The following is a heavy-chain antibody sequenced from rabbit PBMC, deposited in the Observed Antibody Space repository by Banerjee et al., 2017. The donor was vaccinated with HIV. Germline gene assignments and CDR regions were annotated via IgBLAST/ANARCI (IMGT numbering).Heavy chain of an antibody. CDR1: GIDFSSYYY. V-gene: IGHV1S45*01. J-gene: IGHJ4*01. CDR2: IYTSSGST. CDR3: ARSGGGAGYGL. D-gene: IGHD6-1*01. Sequence: QEQLEESGGDLVKPEGTLTLTCKASGIDFSSYYYMCWVRQAPGKGLEWIGCIYTSSGSTYYASWAKGRFTISKTSSTTVTLQMTSLTAADTATYFCARSGGGAGYGLWGQGTLVTVS.